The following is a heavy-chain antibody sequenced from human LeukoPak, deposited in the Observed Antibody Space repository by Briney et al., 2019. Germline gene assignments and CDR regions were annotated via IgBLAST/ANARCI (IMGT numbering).Heavy chain of an antibody. Sequence: SVKVSCKASGGTYSSYAISWVRQAPGQGLEWMGRIIPILGIANYAQKFQGRVTITADKSTSTAYMELSSLRSEDTAVYYCARDDLAVAGTVGDYWGQGTLVTVSS. CDR1: GGTYSSYA. CDR2: IIPILGIA. CDR3: ARDDLAVAGTVGDY. D-gene: IGHD6-19*01. V-gene: IGHV1-69*04. J-gene: IGHJ4*02.